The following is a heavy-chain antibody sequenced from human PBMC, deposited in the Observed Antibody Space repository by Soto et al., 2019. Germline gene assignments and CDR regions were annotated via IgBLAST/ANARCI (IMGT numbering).Heavy chain of an antibody. D-gene: IGHD2-15*01. CDR2: ISWNSGSI. J-gene: IGHJ4*02. Sequence: EVQLVESGGGLVQPGRSLRLSCAASGFTFDDYAMHWVRQAPGKGLEWVSGISWNSGSIGYADSLKGRFTISRDNAKNSLYLQMNSLRAEDTALYYCAKGGGYCSGGSCRPYYFDYWGQGTLVTVSS. V-gene: IGHV3-9*01. CDR1: GFTFDDYA. CDR3: AKGGGYCSGGSCRPYYFDY.